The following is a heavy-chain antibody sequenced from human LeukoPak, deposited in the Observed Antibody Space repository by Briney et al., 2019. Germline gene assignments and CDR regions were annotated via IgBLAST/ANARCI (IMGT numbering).Heavy chain of an antibody. Sequence: PGGSLRLSCAASGFTFSSYSMNWVRQAPGKGLEWVSLISGDGGSTYYADSVKGRFTISRDNSKNSLYLQMNSLRTEDTALYYCAKDISRVSSSWYVGFDYWGQGTLVTVSS. CDR1: GFTFSSYS. J-gene: IGHJ4*02. D-gene: IGHD6-13*01. CDR2: ISGDGGST. CDR3: AKDISRVSSSWYVGFDY. V-gene: IGHV3-43*02.